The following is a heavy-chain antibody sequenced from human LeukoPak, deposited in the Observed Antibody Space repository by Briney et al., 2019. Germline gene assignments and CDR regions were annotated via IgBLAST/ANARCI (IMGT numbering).Heavy chain of an antibody. CDR2: ISSSSSYI. V-gene: IGHV3-21*01. J-gene: IGHJ5*02. CDR1: GFTFSSYS. D-gene: IGHD3-22*01. CDR3: ARKADTSGYYYTT. Sequence: PGGSLRLSCAASGFTFSSYSMNWVRQAPGKGLEWVSSISSSSSYIYYADSVKGRFTISRDNAKNSLYLQMNSLRAEDTAVYYCARKADTSGYYYTTWGQGTLVTVSP.